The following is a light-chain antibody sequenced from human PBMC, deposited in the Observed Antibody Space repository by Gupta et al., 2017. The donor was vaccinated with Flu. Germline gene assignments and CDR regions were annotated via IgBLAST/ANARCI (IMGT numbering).Light chain of an antibody. J-gene: IGLJ1*01. CDR3: SSYTSSSTRV. Sequence: ALTQPASVSGSPGQSITISCTGTSSDVGGYNYVSWYQQHPGKAPKLMIYEVSNRPSGVSNRFSGSKSGNTASLTISGLQAEDEADYYCSSYTSSSTRVFGTGTKVTVL. CDR1: SSDVGGYNY. CDR2: EVS. V-gene: IGLV2-14*01.